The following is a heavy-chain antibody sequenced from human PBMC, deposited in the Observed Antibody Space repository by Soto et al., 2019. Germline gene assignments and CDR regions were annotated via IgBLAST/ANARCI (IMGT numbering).Heavy chain of an antibody. CDR1: GFTFSSYA. V-gene: IGHV3-30-3*01. J-gene: IGHJ4*02. CDR2: ISYDGSNK. Sequence: GSLRLSCAASGFTFSSYAMHWVRQAPGKGLEWVAVISYDGSNKYYADSVKGRFTISRDNSKNTLYLQMNSLRAEDTAMYYCAREAGTGGYYFDYWGQGTLVTVSS. CDR3: AREAGTGGYYFDY. D-gene: IGHD6-13*01.